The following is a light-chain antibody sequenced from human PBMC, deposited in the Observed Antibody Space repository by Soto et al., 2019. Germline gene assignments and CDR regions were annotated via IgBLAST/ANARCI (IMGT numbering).Light chain of an antibody. Sequence: QSVLTQPASVSGSPGQSITISCTGTSSDIGGYYYVSWYQYHPGKAPKLLIYQVTNRPSGVPNRFSGSKSGNTASLTISGLQADDEADYYCTSYSSSNIFYVFGTGTKVIAL. CDR3: TSYSSSNIFYV. J-gene: IGLJ1*01. V-gene: IGLV2-14*01. CDR1: SSDIGGYYY. CDR2: QVT.